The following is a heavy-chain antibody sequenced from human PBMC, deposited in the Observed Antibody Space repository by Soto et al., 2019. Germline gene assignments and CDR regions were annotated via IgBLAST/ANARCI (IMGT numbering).Heavy chain of an antibody. CDR3: AHGDFRTGYYPLLDF. CDR1: GFKLSTSGVA. D-gene: IGHD3-3*01. Sequence: SGPTLVNPTQTLTLTCTFAGFKLSTSGVAVGWIRQPPGKALEWLALIYWNDDKLYSPSLKNRLSITKDTSRNRVVLSMTNMDPVDTATYYCAHGDFRTGYYPLLDFWGQGALVTVSS. V-gene: IGHV2-5*01. CDR2: IYWNDDK. J-gene: IGHJ4*02.